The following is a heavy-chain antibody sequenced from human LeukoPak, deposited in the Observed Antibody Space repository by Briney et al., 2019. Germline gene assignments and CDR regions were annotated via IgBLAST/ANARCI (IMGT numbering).Heavy chain of an antibody. D-gene: IGHD2-2*01. V-gene: IGHV1-2*02. CDR3: ARDKRYCSSTSCYHNDY. Sequence: GASVKVSCKASGYTFTGYYMHWVRQAPGQGLEWMGWINPNSGGTNYAQKFQGRVTMTRDTSISTAYMELSRLRSDDTAVYYCARDKRYCSSTSCYHNDYWGQGTLVTVPS. J-gene: IGHJ4*02. CDR2: INPNSGGT. CDR1: GYTFTGYY.